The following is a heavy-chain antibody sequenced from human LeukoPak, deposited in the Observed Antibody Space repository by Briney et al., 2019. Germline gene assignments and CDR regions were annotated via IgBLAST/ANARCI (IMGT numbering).Heavy chain of an antibody. D-gene: IGHD7-27*01. Sequence: GGSLRLSCTASGFSVSSSYMSWVRQAPGKGLEWVSILYSGGSTYYADSVKGRFTISRDNSKNTLYLQMNSLRAEDTAVYYCARDNQHWGIDYWGQGTLVTVSS. CDR1: GFSVSSSY. J-gene: IGHJ4*02. V-gene: IGHV3-66*01. CDR3: ARDNQHWGIDY. CDR2: LYSGGST.